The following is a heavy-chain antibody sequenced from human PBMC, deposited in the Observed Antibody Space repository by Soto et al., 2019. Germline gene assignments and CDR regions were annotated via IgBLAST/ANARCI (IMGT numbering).Heavy chain of an antibody. J-gene: IGHJ1*01. CDR3: AKDQAAAGTISRYFQN. CDR1: GFTFSTYA. D-gene: IGHD6-13*01. Sequence: EVQLLESGGGLVQPEGSLRISCAASGFTFSTYAMSWVRQAPGKGLEWVSGISGGGGTAYYADSVKGRCTISRDNSKNTLYLQVNSLRAEDTAVYYCAKDQAAAGTISRYFQNWGQGTLVTGSS. V-gene: IGHV3-23*01. CDR2: ISGGGGTA.